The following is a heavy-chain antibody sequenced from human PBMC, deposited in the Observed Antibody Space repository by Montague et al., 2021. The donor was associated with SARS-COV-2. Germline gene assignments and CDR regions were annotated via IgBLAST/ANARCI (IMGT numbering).Heavy chain of an antibody. CDR2: IYYSGST. CDR3: ARGQVTAFAILIVFPAAGALDS. V-gene: IGHV4-39*06. Sequence: SETLSLTCTVSGDSISTSQYYWGWIRQPPGKGLEWIGTIYYSGSTYYNPSLQNRVTMSVDKSKNQFPLKLTSATAADTATYYCARGQVTAFAILIVFPAAGALDSWGRGTTVTVSS. D-gene: IGHD2-21*01. J-gene: IGHJ3*01. CDR1: GDSISTSQYY.